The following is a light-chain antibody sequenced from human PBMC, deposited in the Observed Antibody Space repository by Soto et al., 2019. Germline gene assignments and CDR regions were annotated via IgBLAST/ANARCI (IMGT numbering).Light chain of an antibody. CDR3: QQYDNFPLT. Sequence: DIQMTQTTSSLSAYVGDRVTITCQASQDISNYLNWYQQKPGQAPKLLIYDASNLETGVPSRFRGSGSGTDFTFTISSLQLEDIAAYYCQQYDNFPLTYGGGTKVEIK. J-gene: IGKJ4*01. V-gene: IGKV1-33*01. CDR1: QDISNY. CDR2: DAS.